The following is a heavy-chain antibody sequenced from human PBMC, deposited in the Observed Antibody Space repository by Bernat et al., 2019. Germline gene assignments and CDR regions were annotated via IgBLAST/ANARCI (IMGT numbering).Heavy chain of an antibody. J-gene: IGHJ2*01. CDR2: INHSGST. D-gene: IGHD4-17*01. CDR1: GGSFSGYY. Sequence: QVQLQQWGAGLLKPSETLSLTCAVYGGSFSGYYWSWIRQPPGKGLEWIGEINHSGSTNYNPSLKSRVTISVDTSKNQFSLKLSSVTAADTAVYYCARADDYGDFFSLWGRGTLVTVSS. CDR3: ARADDYGDFFSL. V-gene: IGHV4-34*01.